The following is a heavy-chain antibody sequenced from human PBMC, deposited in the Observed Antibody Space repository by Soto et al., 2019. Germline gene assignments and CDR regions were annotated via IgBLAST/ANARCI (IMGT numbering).Heavy chain of an antibody. J-gene: IGHJ6*03. CDR1: GFTFNGCA. CDR3: AKGPGPGYYFYYMDV. Sequence: PGGSLRLSCAASGFTFNGCAMSWVRQAPGKGLEWVSAISGSGGSTYYADSVKGRFTISRDNSKNSLYLQMNSLRAEDTAVYYCAKGPGPGYYFYYMDVWGKGTTVTVSS. CDR2: ISGSGGST. V-gene: IGHV3-23*01.